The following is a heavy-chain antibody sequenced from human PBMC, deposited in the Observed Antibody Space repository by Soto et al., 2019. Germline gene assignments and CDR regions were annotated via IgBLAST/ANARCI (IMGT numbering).Heavy chain of an antibody. CDR2: ISYDGSNK. V-gene: IGHV3-30-3*01. J-gene: IGHJ3*02. D-gene: IGHD6-13*01. CDR1: GFTFSSYA. CDR3: AREGTAAAGTHDAFDI. Sequence: GGSLRLSCAASGFTFSSYAMHWVRQAPGKGLERVAVISYDGSNKYYADSVKGRFTISRDNSKNTLYLQMNSLRAEDTAVYYCAREGTAAAGTHDAFDIWGQGTMVTVSS.